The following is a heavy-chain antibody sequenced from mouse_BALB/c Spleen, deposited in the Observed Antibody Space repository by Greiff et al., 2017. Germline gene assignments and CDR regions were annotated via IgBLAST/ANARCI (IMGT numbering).Heavy chain of an antibody. Sequence: EVQLQQSGTVLARPGASVKMSCKASGYSFTSYWMHWVKQRPGQGLEWIGAIYPGNSDTSYNQKFKGKAKLTAVTSASTAYMELSSLTNEDSAVYYCTRAPPRPVVADYWGQGTTLTVSS. CDR3: TRAPPRPVVADY. V-gene: IGHV1-5*01. CDR1: GYSFTSYW. J-gene: IGHJ2*01. CDR2: IYPGNSDT. D-gene: IGHD1-1*01.